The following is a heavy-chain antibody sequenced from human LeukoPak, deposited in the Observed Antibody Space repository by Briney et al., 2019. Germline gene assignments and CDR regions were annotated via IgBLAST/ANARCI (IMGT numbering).Heavy chain of an antibody. V-gene: IGHV3-7*01. CDR1: GFTFSNYW. J-gene: IGHJ4*02. CDR3: ARLRGASY. Sequence: GGSLRLSCAASGFTFSNYWMTWVRQAPGKGLEWVANIGQDGGEKYYVDSVKGRFTISRDNTKDSLYLQMNSLGAEDTALYYCARLRGASYWGRGTLVTVSS. CDR2: IGQDGGEK. D-gene: IGHD3-10*01.